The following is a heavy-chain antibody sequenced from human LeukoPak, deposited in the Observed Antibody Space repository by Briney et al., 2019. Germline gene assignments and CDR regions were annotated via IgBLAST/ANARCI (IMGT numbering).Heavy chain of an antibody. CDR2: ISWDGNTK. V-gene: IGHV3-30-3*01. CDR1: GFTFKKYA. J-gene: IGHJ4*02. Sequence: PGGSLRLSCAVSGFTFKKYAIHWVRQAPGKGLEWVAFISWDGNTKYYADSVKGRLTISRDNSQNTLDLQMNSLRAEDTAVYYCARDLSERYSTDYWGQGTLVTVSS. D-gene: IGHD1-26*01. CDR3: ARDLSERYSTDY.